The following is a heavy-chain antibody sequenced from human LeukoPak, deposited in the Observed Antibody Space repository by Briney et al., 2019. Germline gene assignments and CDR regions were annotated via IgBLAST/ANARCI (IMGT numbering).Heavy chain of an antibody. V-gene: IGHV4-61*02. Sequence: PSQTLSLTCTVSGGSISSGGYYWSWIRQPAGKGLEWIGRIYTSGSTNYNPSLKSRVTMSVDTSKNQFSLRLSSVTAADTAVYYCARETRYYFYMDVWGKGTTVTVSS. J-gene: IGHJ6*03. CDR3: ARETRYYFYMDV. CDR2: IYTSGST. CDR1: GGSISSGGYY.